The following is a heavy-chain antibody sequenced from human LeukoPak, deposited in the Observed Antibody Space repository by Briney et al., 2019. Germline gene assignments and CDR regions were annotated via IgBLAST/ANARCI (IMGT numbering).Heavy chain of an antibody. CDR2: IRYDGTSK. J-gene: IGHJ6*03. CDR3: AKSIESSSSHYYYYYMDV. V-gene: IGHV3-30*02. D-gene: IGHD6-6*01. CDR1: EFTLSSYG. Sequence: GGSLKLSCTASEFTLSSYGMHWLRQAPGKGLVWVTFIRYDGTSKYYVDSVKGRFTISRDNSKNTLYLQMNSLRADDTAVYFCAKSIESSSSHYYYYYMDVWGKGTTVTVSS.